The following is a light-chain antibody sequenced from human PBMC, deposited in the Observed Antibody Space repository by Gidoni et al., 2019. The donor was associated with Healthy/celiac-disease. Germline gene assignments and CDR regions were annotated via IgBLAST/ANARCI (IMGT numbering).Light chain of an antibody. CDR1: QSISSY. Sequence: DTQMTQSPSSLSASVGDRVTITCRASQSISSYLNWYQQKPGKAPKLLIFAASSLQSGVPSRFSGSGSGTDFTLTISSLQPEDFATYYCQQSYTAIFTFXPXTKVDIK. V-gene: IGKV1-39*01. CDR3: QQSYTAIFT. CDR2: AAS. J-gene: IGKJ3*01.